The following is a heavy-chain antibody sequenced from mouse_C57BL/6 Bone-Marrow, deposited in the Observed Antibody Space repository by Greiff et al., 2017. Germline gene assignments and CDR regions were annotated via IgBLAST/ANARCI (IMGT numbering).Heavy chain of an antibody. J-gene: IGHJ3*01. CDR3: ARHEWDYYGSFSWFAY. CDR1: GYTFTEYT. D-gene: IGHD1-1*01. V-gene: IGHV1-62-2*01. Sequence: QVHVKQSGAELVKPGASVKLSCKASGYTFTEYTIHWVKQRSGQGLEWIGWFYPGSGSIKYNEKFKDKATLTADKSSSTVYMELSRLTSEDSAVYFCARHEWDYYGSFSWFAYWGQGTLVTVSA. CDR2: FYPGSGSI.